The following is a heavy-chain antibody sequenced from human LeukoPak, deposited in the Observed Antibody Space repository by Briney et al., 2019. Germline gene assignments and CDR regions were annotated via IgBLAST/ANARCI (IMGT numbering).Heavy chain of an antibody. Sequence: PSETLSLTCTVSGGSISSYYWSWIRQPAGKGLEWIGRIYTSGSTNYNPSLKSRVTISVDTSKNQFSLKLSSVTAADTAVYYCARVVSSSSSFTWYYYMDVWGKGTTVTVSS. V-gene: IGHV4-4*07. D-gene: IGHD6-6*01. CDR1: GGSISSYY. CDR2: IYTSGST. J-gene: IGHJ6*03. CDR3: ARVVSSSSSFTWYYYMDV.